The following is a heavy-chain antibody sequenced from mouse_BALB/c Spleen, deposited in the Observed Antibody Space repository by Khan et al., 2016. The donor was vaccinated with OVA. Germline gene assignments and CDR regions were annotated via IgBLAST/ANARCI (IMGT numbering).Heavy chain of an antibody. CDR3: AKNQAGYAMDY. CDR2: IWRGGST. CDR1: GFSLTDYN. V-gene: IGHV2-5*01. Sequence: QVQLKESGPGLVAPSQSLSITCTVSGFSLTDYNVNWVRQPPGKGLEWLGVIWRGGSTDYNAAFMSRLYITKDNSKSQAFFKMNSLQVDDNAIYYCAKNQAGYAMDYWGQGTSVTVSS. J-gene: IGHJ4*01.